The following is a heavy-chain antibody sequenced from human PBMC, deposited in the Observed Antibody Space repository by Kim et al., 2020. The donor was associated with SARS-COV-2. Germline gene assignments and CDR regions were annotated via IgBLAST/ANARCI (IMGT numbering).Heavy chain of an antibody. Sequence: GESLKISCKGSGYSFTIYWIGLVRQMPGKGLEWMGIIYPGDSDTRYSPSFQVQVTISADKSISTAYLQWSSLKASDPAMYYCARQSKGYGDYVFYWGQGTLVTVSS. V-gene: IGHV5-51*01. J-gene: IGHJ4*02. CDR3: ARQSKGYGDYVFY. CDR2: IYPGDSDT. CDR1: GYSFTIYW. D-gene: IGHD4-17*01.